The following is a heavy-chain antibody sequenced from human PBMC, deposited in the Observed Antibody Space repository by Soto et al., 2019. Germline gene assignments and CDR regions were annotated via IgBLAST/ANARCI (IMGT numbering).Heavy chain of an antibody. V-gene: IGHV1-46*01. CDR3: ASAAATSYCSGGTCYAGVRVSDI. CDR2: INPSGGST. Sequence: ASVKVSCKTSGSTFTSYCMNWVRQAPGQGLEWMGIINPSGGSTSYAQKFQGRVTMTRDTSTSTVYMELSSLRSEDTAVYYCASAAATSYCSGGTCYAGVRVSDIRG. CDR1: GSTFTSYC. D-gene: IGHD2-15*01. J-gene: IGHJ3*02.